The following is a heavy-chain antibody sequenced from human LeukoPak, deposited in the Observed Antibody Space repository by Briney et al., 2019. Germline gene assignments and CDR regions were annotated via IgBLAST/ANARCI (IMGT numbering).Heavy chain of an antibody. CDR3: ARDLASSSWTEGDAFDI. D-gene: IGHD6-13*01. Sequence: PSETLSLTCTVSGGSISSYYWVWIRQPAGKGLEWIGRIYSSGRTNYNPSPKSRVTMSVDTSKNQFSLKLSSVTAADTAVYYCARDLASSSWTEGDAFDIWGQGTMVTVSS. J-gene: IGHJ3*02. CDR2: IYSSGRT. V-gene: IGHV4-4*07. CDR1: GGSISSYY.